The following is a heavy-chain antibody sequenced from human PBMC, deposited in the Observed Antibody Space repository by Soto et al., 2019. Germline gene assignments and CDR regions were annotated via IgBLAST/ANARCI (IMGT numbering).Heavy chain of an antibody. CDR1: GYGFINFY. Sequence: ASVKVSCKASGYGFINFYVHWVRQAPGQGLVWMGIINFSGGGTTYAQKFQGRVTMTRDTPTNTVYMQLTSLRSDDTAVYYCARGAAVAGGNNWFDPWGQGTLVTVSS. CDR2: INFSGGGT. J-gene: IGHJ5*02. V-gene: IGHV1-46*01. CDR3: ARGAAVAGGNNWFDP. D-gene: IGHD6-19*01.